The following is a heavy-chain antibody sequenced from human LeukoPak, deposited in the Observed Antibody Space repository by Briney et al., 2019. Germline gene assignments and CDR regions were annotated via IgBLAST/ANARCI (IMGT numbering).Heavy chain of an antibody. D-gene: IGHD6-25*01. V-gene: IGHV4-59*10. CDR1: GGSFSGYY. J-gene: IGHJ5*02. Sequence: PSETLSLTCAVYGGSFSGYYWSWIRQPAGKGLEWIGRIYTSGSTNYNPSLKSRVTISVDTSKNQFSLKLSSVTAADTAVYYCARVVAAKAAMNWFDPWGQGTLVTVSS. CDR2: IYTSGST. CDR3: ARVVAAKAAMNWFDP.